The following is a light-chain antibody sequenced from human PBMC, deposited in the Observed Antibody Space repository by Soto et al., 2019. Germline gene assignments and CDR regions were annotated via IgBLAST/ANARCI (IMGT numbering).Light chain of an antibody. CDR1: QSVSSN. CDR2: GAS. J-gene: IGKJ1*01. V-gene: IGKV3-15*01. CDR3: QQYNNWPPWT. Sequence: EIVMTQSPATLSVSPGERATLSCLASQSVSSNLAWSQQKPCQAPRLLIYGASTRATAIPARLSGSGSGTEFTLTISGLQSEDFAVYYGQQYNNWPPWTFGQGTKVEIK.